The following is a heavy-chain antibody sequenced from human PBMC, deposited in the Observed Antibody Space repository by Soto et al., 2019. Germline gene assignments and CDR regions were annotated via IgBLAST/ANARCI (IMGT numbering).Heavy chain of an antibody. J-gene: IGHJ4*02. CDR1: RFTIDDYA. Sequence: EVQLLESGGGLAQPGGSLRLSCAASRFTIDDYAMSWVRQAPGKGLEWVSGIAGNGVTTFYADSVKGRFTISRDTSSNTLFLLMSSLRAEDTALYFCAKGFRSGGVNCFSSGFDRWGQGALVTVSS. CDR3: AKGFRSGGVNCFSSGFDR. D-gene: IGHD2-21*02. V-gene: IGHV3-23*01. CDR2: IAGNGVTT.